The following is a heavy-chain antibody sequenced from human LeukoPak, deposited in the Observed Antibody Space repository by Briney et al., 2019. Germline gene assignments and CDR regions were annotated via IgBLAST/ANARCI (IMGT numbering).Heavy chain of an antibody. CDR2: IRYDGSIK. CDR3: AKLREGTTVTSLYDAFDI. CDR1: GFTFSSYG. Sequence: GGSLRLSCGTSGFTFSSYGMHWVRQAPGKGLEWVAFIRYDGSIKYYADSVKGRFTISRDNSKNTLYLQMNSLRAEDTAVYHCAKLREGTTVTSLYDAFDIWGQGTMVTVSS. J-gene: IGHJ3*02. V-gene: IGHV3-30*02. D-gene: IGHD4-17*01.